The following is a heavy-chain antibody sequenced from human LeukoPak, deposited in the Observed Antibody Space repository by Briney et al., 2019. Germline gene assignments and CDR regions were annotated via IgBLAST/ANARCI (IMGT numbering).Heavy chain of an antibody. CDR3: ARRMSGSGSYMRRGFDY. J-gene: IGHJ4*02. Sequence: PGGSLTLSCAASGFTFSSYWMSWVRQAPGKGQEWVANINKDGSEKYYADSVKGRFTISRDNAKNSLYLQMNSLRAEDTAVYYCARRMSGSGSYMRRGFDYWGQGTLVTVSS. D-gene: IGHD3-10*01. CDR1: GFTFSSYW. CDR2: INKDGSEK. V-gene: IGHV3-7*03.